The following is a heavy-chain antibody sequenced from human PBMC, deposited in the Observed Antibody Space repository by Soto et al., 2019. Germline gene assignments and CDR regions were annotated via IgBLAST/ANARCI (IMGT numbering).Heavy chain of an antibody. CDR3: ARVPVRKYYRAGSYQNYYFGMDV. D-gene: IGHD3-10*01. CDR2: IYYSGST. CDR1: GGSISISSYF. Sequence: PSETLSLTCSVSGGSISISSYFWGWIRQPPGKGLEWIGSIYYSGSTKYNPSLKSRVTISVDRSKSQFSLNLSSVTAADTAIYFCARVPVRKYYRAGSYQNYYFGMDVWGQGTTVT. J-gene: IGHJ6*02. V-gene: IGHV4-39*07.